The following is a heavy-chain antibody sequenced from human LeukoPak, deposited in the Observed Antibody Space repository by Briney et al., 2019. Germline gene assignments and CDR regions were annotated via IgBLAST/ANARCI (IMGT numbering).Heavy chain of an antibody. CDR2: IYYSGST. D-gene: IGHD6-13*01. V-gene: IGHV4-59*01. Sequence: SETLSLTCTVSGGSISSYYWSWIRQPPEKGLEWIGYIYYSGSTNYNPSLKSRVTISVDTSKNQFSLKLSSVTAADTAVYYCARGSSSWYPHFDYWGQGTLVTVSS. CDR3: ARGSSSWYPHFDY. CDR1: GGSISSYY. J-gene: IGHJ4*02.